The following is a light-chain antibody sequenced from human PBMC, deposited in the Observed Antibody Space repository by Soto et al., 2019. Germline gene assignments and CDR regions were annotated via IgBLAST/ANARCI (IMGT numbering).Light chain of an antibody. CDR1: SSDVGGYNY. Sequence: QSALTQPASVSGSPGQSITISCTGTSSDVGGYNYVSWYQQDPGKAPKLIIYDVSNRPSGVSNRFSGSKSGNTASLTISGLQAEDEADYYCNSYTSSRTVVFGGGTKLTVL. CDR2: DVS. CDR3: NSYTSSRTVV. J-gene: IGLJ2*01. V-gene: IGLV2-14*01.